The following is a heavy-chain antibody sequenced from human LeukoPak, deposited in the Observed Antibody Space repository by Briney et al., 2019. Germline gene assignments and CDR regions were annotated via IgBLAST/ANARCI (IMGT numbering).Heavy chain of an antibody. V-gene: IGHV4-34*01. D-gene: IGHD5-18*01. J-gene: IGHJ4*02. CDR1: GGSFSGYY. Sequence: SETLSLTCAVYGGSFSGYYWSWVRLPPGKGLEWIGEISHSGNINYNPSLKSRISISVDTSKNQFSLILTSVTAADTAVYYCARGQGSYGDYWGQGTLVIVSS. CDR3: ARGQGSYGDY. CDR2: ISHSGNI.